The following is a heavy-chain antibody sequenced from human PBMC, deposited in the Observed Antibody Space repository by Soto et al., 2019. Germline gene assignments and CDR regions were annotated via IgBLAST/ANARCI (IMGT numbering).Heavy chain of an antibody. V-gene: IGHV3-64D*06. CDR3: VKDLGSSSWYYFDY. CDR2: VSSNGGST. D-gene: IGHD6-13*01. Sequence: SLRLSCSASGFTFSSYAMHWVRQAPGKGLEYVSAVSSNGGSTYYADSVKGRFTISRDNSKNTLYLQMSSLRAEDTAVYYCVKDLGSSSWYYFDYWGQGTLVTVSS. J-gene: IGHJ4*02. CDR1: GFTFSSYA.